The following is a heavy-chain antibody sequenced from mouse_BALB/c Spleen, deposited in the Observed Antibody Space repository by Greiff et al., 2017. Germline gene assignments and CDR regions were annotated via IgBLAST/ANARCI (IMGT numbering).Heavy chain of an antibody. Sequence: VQRVESGAELVRPGASVTLSCKASGYTFTDYEMHWVKQTPVHGLEWIGAIDPETGGTAYNQKFKGKATLTADKSSSTAYMELRSLTSEDSAVYYCTRSPRYDAYWGQGTTLTVSS. D-gene: IGHD2-14*01. CDR1: GYTFTDYE. J-gene: IGHJ2*01. V-gene: IGHV1-15*01. CDR3: TRSPRYDAY. CDR2: IDPETGGT.